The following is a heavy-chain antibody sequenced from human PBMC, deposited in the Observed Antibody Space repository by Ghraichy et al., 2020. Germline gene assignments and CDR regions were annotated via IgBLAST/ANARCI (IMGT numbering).Heavy chain of an antibody. CDR2: ISYDGSNK. V-gene: IGHV3-30*18. Sequence: GSLNISCAASGFTFSSYGMHWVRQAPGKGLEWVAVISYDGSNKYYADSVKGRFTISRDNSKNTLYLQMNSLRAEDTAVYYCAKDFGSGNLQPGAPQDWGQGTLVTVSS. J-gene: IGHJ4*02. CDR1: GFTFSSYG. CDR3: AKDFGSGNLQPGAPQD. D-gene: IGHD3-22*01.